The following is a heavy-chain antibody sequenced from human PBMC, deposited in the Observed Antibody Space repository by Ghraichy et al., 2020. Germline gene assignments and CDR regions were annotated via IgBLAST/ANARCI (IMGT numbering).Heavy chain of an antibody. V-gene: IGHV4-59*01. CDR2: IYYSGST. Sequence: SETLSLTCTVSGGSINNYYWSWIRQPPGKGLEWIGYIYYSGSTIYNPSLKSRVTISVDTSKNQLSLKLSSVTAADTAVYHCARGTREGEYDFWSAYNYYYYYMDVWGKGTTVTVSS. CDR3: ARGTREGEYDFWSAYNYYYYYMDV. J-gene: IGHJ6*03. D-gene: IGHD3-3*01. CDR1: GGSINNYY.